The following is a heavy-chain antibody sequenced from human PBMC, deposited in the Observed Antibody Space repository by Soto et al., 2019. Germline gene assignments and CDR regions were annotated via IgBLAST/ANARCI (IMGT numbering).Heavy chain of an antibody. Sequence: SETLSLTCAVYGGSFSGYYWSWIRQPPGKGLEWIGEINHSGSTNYNPSLKSRVTISVDTSKNQFSLKLSSVTAADTAVYYCARCKFKGKRVAVAGKPYYYYYYMDVWGKGTTVTVSS. CDR1: GGSFSGYY. CDR2: INHSGST. V-gene: IGHV4-34*01. D-gene: IGHD6-19*01. J-gene: IGHJ6*03. CDR3: ARCKFKGKRVAVAGKPYYYYYYMDV.